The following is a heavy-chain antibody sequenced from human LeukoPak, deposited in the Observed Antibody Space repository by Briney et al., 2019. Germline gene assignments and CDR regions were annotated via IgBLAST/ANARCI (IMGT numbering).Heavy chain of an antibody. V-gene: IGHV3-30*18. D-gene: IGHD4/OR15-4a*01. J-gene: IGHJ6*02. CDR2: ISYDGSNK. Sequence: PGGSLRLSCAASGFTFSSYGMRWVRQAPGKGLEWVAVISYDGSNKYYADSVKGRFTISRDNSKNTLYLQMNSLRAEDTAVYYCAKDPGMVPYYYYGMDVWGQGTTVTVSS. CDR3: AKDPGMVPYYYYGMDV. CDR1: GFTFSSYG.